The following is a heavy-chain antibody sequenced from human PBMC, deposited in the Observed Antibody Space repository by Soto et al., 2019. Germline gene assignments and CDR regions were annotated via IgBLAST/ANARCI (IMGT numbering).Heavy chain of an antibody. CDR2: ISGSGGST. J-gene: IGHJ5*02. CDR1: GFTFSSYA. Sequence: EVQLLESGGGLVQPGGSLRLSCAASGFTFSSYAMSWVRQAPGKGLEWVSTISGSGGSTYYADSVQGRFTISRDNAQNTLYLQMNSLRAEDTAVYYCAKDRGEFVENWFDPWGQGTLVTVSS. CDR3: AKDRGEFVENWFDP. V-gene: IGHV3-23*01.